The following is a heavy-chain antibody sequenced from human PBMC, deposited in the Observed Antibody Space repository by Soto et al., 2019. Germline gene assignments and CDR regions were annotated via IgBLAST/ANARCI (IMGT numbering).Heavy chain of an antibody. J-gene: IGHJ5*02. Sequence: QVQLVESGGGVVQPGRSLRLSCAASGFTFSSYAMSWVRQAPGQGLEWVAVILYDGSTKYYADTVQGRVTISRDNSKSALYLEMNSLRAEGRAVYYCARDTGGYSYPSWFGPGGQGTLVTVST. V-gene: IGHV3-30-3*01. CDR3: ARDTGGYSYPSWFGP. CDR1: GFTFSSYA. CDR2: ILYDGSTK. D-gene: IGHD5-18*01.